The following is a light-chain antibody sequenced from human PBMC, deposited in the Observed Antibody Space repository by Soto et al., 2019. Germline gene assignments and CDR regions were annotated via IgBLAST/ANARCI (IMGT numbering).Light chain of an antibody. CDR3: QQYSDSVLT. CDR1: QTLTSNY. CDR2: GAA. J-gene: IGKJ4*01. V-gene: IGKV3-20*01. Sequence: EIVLTQSPATLSLSPGERATLSCRASQTLTSNYLAWYQQKPGQAPRLLIHGAASRATGIPDRLSGSGSGTDFTLTISRLEPEDFAVYYCQQYSDSVLTFGGGTKVEIK.